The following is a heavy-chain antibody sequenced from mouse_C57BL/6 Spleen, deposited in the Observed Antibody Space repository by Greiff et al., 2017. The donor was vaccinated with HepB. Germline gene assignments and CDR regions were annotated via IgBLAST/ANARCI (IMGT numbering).Heavy chain of an antibody. CDR3: LIYYGNLPYFDY. CDR2: IDPSDSET. J-gene: IGHJ2*01. CDR1: GYTFTSYW. D-gene: IGHD2-1*01. V-gene: IGHV1-52*01. Sequence: QVQLQQPGAELVRPGSSVKLSCKASGYTFTSYWMHWVKQRPIQGLEWIGNIDPSDSETHYNQKFKDKATLSVDKSSSTAYMQLSSLTSEDSAVYYCLIYYGNLPYFDYWGQGTTLTVSS.